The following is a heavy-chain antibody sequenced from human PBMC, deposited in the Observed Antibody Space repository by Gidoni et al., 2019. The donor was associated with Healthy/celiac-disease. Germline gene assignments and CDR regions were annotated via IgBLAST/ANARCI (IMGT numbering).Heavy chain of an antibody. CDR1: GYSFPIYG. J-gene: IGHJ4*02. CDR3: ARDEFTRAGLPKSSPLGY. V-gene: IGHV1-18*01. CDR2: VSAYNGIT. D-gene: IGHD3-16*01. Sequence: QVLLVQSGAEVKKPGDSVEVSSKASGYSFPIYGLSWVRQAPGQGREWMGWVSAYNGITNYARKLQGRVAMTTDTSTSTSYMELRSLRSDDTAVYYGARDEFTRAGLPKSSPLGYWGQGTLVTVSS.